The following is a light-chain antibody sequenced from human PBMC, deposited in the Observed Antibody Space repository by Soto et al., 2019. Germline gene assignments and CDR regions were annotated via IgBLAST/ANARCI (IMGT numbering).Light chain of an antibody. J-gene: IGKJ1*01. CDR2: DAS. Sequence: EIVLTQSPATLSLSPGERATLSCRASQSVSSYLAWYQQKPGQAPRLLIYDASNTATGLPARFSGSGSGTDFTLTIGSLEPEDFAVYYCQQRSNWPRTFGQGTKVDIK. V-gene: IGKV3-11*01. CDR1: QSVSSY. CDR3: QQRSNWPRT.